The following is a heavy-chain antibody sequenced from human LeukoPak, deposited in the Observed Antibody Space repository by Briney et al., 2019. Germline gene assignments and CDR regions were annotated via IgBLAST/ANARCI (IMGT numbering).Heavy chain of an antibody. D-gene: IGHD4/OR15-4a*01. CDR2: IIPNSGAT. CDR1: GYPFSVYH. J-gene: IGHJ4*02. Sequence: ASVKVSCKASGYPFSVYHMHWVRQAPGHGLEWMGRIIPNSGATTYAQKFQGRVTMTSDTSTTTVYLQLNNLRPDDTAMYYCARDDYGSDYWGQGTLVTVSS. CDR3: ARDDYGSDY. V-gene: IGHV1-46*01.